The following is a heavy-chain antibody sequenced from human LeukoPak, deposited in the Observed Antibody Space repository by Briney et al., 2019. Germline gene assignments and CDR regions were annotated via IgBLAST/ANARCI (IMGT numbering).Heavy chain of an antibody. J-gene: IGHJ5*02. CDR1: GYTFTGYY. V-gene: IGHV1-2*02. Sequence: ASVKVSCKASGYTFTGYYMHWVRQAPGQGLEWMGWINPNSGGTNYAQKFQGRVTMTRDTSISTAYMELSRLRSDDTAVYYCAGGLPRIAAAGTRSWFDPWGQGTLVTVSS. CDR3: AGGLPRIAAAGTRSWFDP. D-gene: IGHD6-13*01. CDR2: INPNSGGT.